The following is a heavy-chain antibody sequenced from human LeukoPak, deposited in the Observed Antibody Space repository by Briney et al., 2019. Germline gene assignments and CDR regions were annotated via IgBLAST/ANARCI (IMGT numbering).Heavy chain of an antibody. CDR1: GYTFTSYA. J-gene: IGHJ4*02. D-gene: IGHD3-10*01. Sequence: GASVKVSCKASGYTFTSYAMNWVRQAPGQGLEWMGWISAYNGNTNYAQKLQGRVTMTTDTSTSTAYMELRSLRSDDTAVYYCAKYYGSGSYPSWGQGTLVTVSS. CDR2: ISAYNGNT. V-gene: IGHV1-18*01. CDR3: AKYYGSGSYPS.